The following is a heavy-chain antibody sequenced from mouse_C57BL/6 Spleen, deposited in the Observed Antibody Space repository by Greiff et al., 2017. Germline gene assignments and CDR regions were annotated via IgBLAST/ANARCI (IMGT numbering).Heavy chain of an antibody. Sequence: QVQLQQPGAELVRPGSSVKLSCKASGYTFTSYWMHWVKQRPIQGLEWIGNIDPSDSVTHYNQKFKDKATLTEDKSSSTAYMQLSSLTSEDSAVYYGARCAEYGSSYFGYWGKGTTRTVSS. CDR3: ARCAEYGSSYFGY. D-gene: IGHD1-1*01. J-gene: IGHJ2*01. CDR2: IDPSDSVT. CDR1: GYTFTSYW. V-gene: IGHV1-52*01.